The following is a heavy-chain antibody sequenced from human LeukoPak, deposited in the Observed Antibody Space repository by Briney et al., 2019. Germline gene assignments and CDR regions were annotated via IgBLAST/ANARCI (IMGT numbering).Heavy chain of an antibody. CDR2: VGGDGRVT. J-gene: IGHJ4*02. V-gene: IGHV3-23*01. CDR1: GFTFNNYW. CDR3: ARDTIAGTY. Sequence: GGSLRLSCAASGFTFNNYWMNWVRQAPGEGLEWVSGVGGDGRVTHYADSVKGRFTISRDNSKNTLYLQMNSLRAEDTAVYYCARDTIAGTYWGQGTLVTVSS. D-gene: IGHD6-13*01.